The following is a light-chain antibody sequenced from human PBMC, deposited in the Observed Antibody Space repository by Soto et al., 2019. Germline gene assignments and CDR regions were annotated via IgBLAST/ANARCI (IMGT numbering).Light chain of an antibody. CDR3: SSYTSGSTHVV. CDR2: DVS. V-gene: IGLV2-14*01. J-gene: IGLJ2*01. CDR1: TSDVGGYNH. Sequence: QPVLTQPASVSGSPGQSITISYTGTTSDVGGYNHVSWYQQHPGKAPKFMIYDVSNRPSGVSNRFSGSKSGNTASLTISGLQAEDEADYHCSSYTSGSTHVVFGGGTKVTVL.